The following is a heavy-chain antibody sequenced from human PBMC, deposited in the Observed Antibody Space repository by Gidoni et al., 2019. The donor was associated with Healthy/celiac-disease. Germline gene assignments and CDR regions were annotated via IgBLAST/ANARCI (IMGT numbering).Heavy chain of an antibody. CDR2: INHSGST. CDR1: GGSFSVYY. D-gene: IGHD3-3*01. CDR3: AYYDFWSGYQD. Sequence: QVQLQQCGAVLLKPSETLSLTCAVYGGSFSVYYWSWIRQPPGKGLEWIGEINHSGSTNYNPSLKSRVTISVDTSKNQFSLKLSSVTAADTAVYYCAYYDFWSGYQDWGQGTLVTVSS. V-gene: IGHV4-34*01. J-gene: IGHJ4*02.